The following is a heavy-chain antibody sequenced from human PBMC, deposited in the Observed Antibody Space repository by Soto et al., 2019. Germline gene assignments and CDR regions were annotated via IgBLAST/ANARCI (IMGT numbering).Heavy chain of an antibody. CDR1: GFTFSSYD. CDR3: ARVLLEGHSSPGFYYYYMDV. Sequence: GGSLRLSCAASGFTFSSYDMNWVRQAPGKGLEWVSSISSSSSYIYYAGSVTGRFTISRGNAKNSLYLQMNSLRAEDTAVYYCARVLLEGHSSPGFYYYYMDVWGKGTTVTVSS. D-gene: IGHD6-13*01. V-gene: IGHV3-21*01. J-gene: IGHJ6*03. CDR2: ISSSSSYI.